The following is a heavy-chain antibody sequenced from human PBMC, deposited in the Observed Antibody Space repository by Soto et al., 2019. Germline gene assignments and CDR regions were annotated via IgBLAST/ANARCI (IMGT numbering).Heavy chain of an antibody. CDR1: GYAFTTYG. CDR2: LSAHNGNT. Sequence: QVHLVQSGAEVKKPGASVKVSCKGSGYAFTTYGITWVRQAPGQGLEWMGWLSAHNGNTNNAQKLQGRVTVTRDTSASTAYMELRSLRSDDAAVYYCARGRYGDYWGQGALVTVSS. V-gene: IGHV1-18*01. CDR3: ARGRYGDY. J-gene: IGHJ4*02. D-gene: IGHD1-1*01.